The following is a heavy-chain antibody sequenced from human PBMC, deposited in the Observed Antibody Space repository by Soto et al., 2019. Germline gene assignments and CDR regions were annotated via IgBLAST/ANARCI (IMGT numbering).Heavy chain of an antibody. CDR2: ISSSGSTI. CDR3: ARDLRIRYFDGMDV. J-gene: IGHJ6*02. Sequence: EVQLVESGGGLVQPGGSLRLSCAASGFTFSSYEMNWVRQAPGKGLEWVSYISSSGSTIYYADSVKGRFNISRDNAKNSLYLQMNSLRAEDTAVYYCARDLRIRYFDGMDVWGQGTTVTVSS. D-gene: IGHD3-9*01. V-gene: IGHV3-48*03. CDR1: GFTFSSYE.